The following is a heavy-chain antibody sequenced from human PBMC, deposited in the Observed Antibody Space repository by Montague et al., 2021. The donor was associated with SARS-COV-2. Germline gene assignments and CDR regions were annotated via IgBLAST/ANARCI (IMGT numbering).Heavy chain of an antibody. V-gene: IGHV4-59*01. D-gene: IGHD3-10*01. J-gene: IGHJ4*02. CDR3: ARDQRGSY. CDR1: GGSISSYY. Sequence: SETLSLTGTVSGGSISSYYWSWIRQPPGKGLEWIGYIYYSRSTNYNPSLKSRVTISVDTSKNQFSLKLSSVTAADTAVYYCARDQRGSYWGQGTLVTVSS. CDR2: IYYSRST.